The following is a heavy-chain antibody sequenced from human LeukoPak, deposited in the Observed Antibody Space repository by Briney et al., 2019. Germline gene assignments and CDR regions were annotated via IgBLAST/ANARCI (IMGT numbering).Heavy chain of an antibody. V-gene: IGHV1-2*02. CDR1: GYTFTGYY. CDR3: ASSITGTHDAFDI. D-gene: IGHD1-20*01. J-gene: IGHJ3*02. Sequence: GASVKVSCKASGYTFTGYYMHWVRQAPGQGLEWMGWINPNSGGTNYAQKFQGRVTMTRDTSISTAYMELRSLRSDDTAVYYCASSITGTHDAFDIWGQGTMVTVSS. CDR2: INPNSGGT.